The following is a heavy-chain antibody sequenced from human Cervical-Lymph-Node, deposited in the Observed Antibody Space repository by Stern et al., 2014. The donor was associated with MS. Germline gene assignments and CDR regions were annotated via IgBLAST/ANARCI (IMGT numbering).Heavy chain of an antibody. Sequence: QVQLVESGGGVVQPGRSLRLSCEASGFTFSSHGMHWVRQAPGKGLEWVAVMWYDGDNKFYADSVKGRFTISRDNSKNTLYLQMNSLRADDTAVYYCARQHCSSATCWSDYFDFWGQGTLVTVSS. D-gene: IGHD2-2*01. CDR3: ARQHCSSATCWSDYFDF. CDR1: GFTFSSHG. V-gene: IGHV3-33*03. CDR2: MWYDGDNK. J-gene: IGHJ4*02.